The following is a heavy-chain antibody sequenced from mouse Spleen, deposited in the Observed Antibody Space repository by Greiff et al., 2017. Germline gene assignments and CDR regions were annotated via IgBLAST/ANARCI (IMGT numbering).Heavy chain of an antibody. V-gene: IGHV1-63*02. CDR3: ARGAWFAY. CDR1: GYTFTNSW. J-gene: IGHJ3*01. CDR2: IYPGGGYT. Sequence: VKLMESGAELVRPGTSVKISCKASGYTFTNSWLGWVKQRPGHGLEWIGDIYPGGGYTNYNEKFKGKATLTADTSSSTAYMQLSSLTSEDSAVYFCARGAWFAYWGQGTLVTVSA.